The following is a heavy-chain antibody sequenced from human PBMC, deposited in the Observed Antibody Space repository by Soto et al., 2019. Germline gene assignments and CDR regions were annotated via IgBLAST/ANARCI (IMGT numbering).Heavy chain of an antibody. CDR2: ISNSGGHT. Sequence: EVQLLESGGGLFQPGGSLRLSCTASGFTFRAYAMTWVRQAPGKGLEWVSTISNSGGHTYYAGSVKGRFTISRDNSNNTLFLQVYSLRAEDTAVYFCAKGTYHYDDGGHDCWGQGTLVTVSS. D-gene: IGHD3-22*01. CDR3: AKGTYHYDDGGHDC. V-gene: IGHV3-23*01. CDR1: GFTFRAYA. J-gene: IGHJ4*02.